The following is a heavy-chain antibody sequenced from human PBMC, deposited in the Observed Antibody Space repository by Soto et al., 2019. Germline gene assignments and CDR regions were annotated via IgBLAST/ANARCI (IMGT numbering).Heavy chain of an antibody. CDR3: VKDESINWYSGHFRH. CDR1: GFTFDDYA. V-gene: IGHV3-9*01. D-gene: IGHD6-13*01. CDR2: INWNSGSI. Sequence: GGSLRLSCAASGFTFDDYAMHWVRQVPGKGLEWVSGINWNSGSIGYADSVKGRFAISRDNAKNSLHLQMNSLRAEDTAFYYCVKDESINWYSGHFRHWRQGTLVTVSS. J-gene: IGHJ1*01.